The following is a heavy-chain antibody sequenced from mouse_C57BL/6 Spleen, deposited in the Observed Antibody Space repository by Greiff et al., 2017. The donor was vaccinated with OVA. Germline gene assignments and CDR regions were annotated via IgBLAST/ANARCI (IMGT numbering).Heavy chain of an antibody. CDR2: IYPRSGNT. CDR3: ARSGFITTVERSMDY. D-gene: IGHD1-1*01. J-gene: IGHJ4*01. Sequence: VQLKESGAELARPGASVKLSCKASGYTFTSYGISWVKQRTGQGLEWIGEIYPRSGNTYYNEKFKGKATLTADKSSSTAYMELRSLTSEDSAVYFCARSGFITTVERSMDYWGQGTSVTVSS. CDR1: GYTFTSYG. V-gene: IGHV1-81*01.